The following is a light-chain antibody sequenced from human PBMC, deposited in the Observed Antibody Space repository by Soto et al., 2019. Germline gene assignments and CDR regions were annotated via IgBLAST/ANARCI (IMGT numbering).Light chain of an antibody. V-gene: IGLV2-14*03. J-gene: IGLJ1*01. Sequence: QSLLTHPASVSGSPGQSITISCTGTSSDVGGYNYVSWYQHHPGKAPKLIIYDVSNRPSGVSIRFSGSKSDNTASLTISGLQPEDEADYHCSSYTTSNTRQIVFGTGTKVTVL. CDR3: SSYTTSNTRQIV. CDR1: SSDVGGYNY. CDR2: DVS.